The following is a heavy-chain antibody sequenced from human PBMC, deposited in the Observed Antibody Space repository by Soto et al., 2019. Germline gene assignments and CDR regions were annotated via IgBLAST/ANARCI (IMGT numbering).Heavy chain of an antibody. CDR1: GGSISSYY. V-gene: IGHV4-59*01. D-gene: IGHD3-22*01. J-gene: IGHJ4*02. CDR3: ALYPYYYDSSGPSSIDY. Sequence: NPSETLSLTCTVSGGSISSYYWSWIRQPPGKGLEWIGYIYYSGSTNYNPSLKSRVTISVDTSKNQFSLKLSSVTAADTAVYYCALYPYYYDSSGPSSIDYWGQGTLVTVSS. CDR2: IYYSGST.